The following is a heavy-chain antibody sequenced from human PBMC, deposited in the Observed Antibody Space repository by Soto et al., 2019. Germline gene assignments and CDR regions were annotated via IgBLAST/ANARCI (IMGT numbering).Heavy chain of an antibody. CDR2: ISYDGSNK. V-gene: IGHV3-30*18. D-gene: IGHD6-19*01. J-gene: IGHJ4*02. CDR3: AKDRRVVAVAAPFDY. Sequence: QVQLVESGGGVVQPGRSLRLSCAASGFTFSSYGMHWVRQAPGKGLEWVAGISYDGSNKYYADSVKGRFTISRDNSKNTLYLQMNSLRAEDTAVYYCAKDRRVVAVAAPFDYWGQGTLVTVSS. CDR1: GFTFSSYG.